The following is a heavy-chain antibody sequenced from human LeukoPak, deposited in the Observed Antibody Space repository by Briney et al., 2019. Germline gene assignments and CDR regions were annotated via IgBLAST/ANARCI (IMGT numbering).Heavy chain of an antibody. CDR3: ARVPSKMAFDI. Sequence: ASVKVSCKASGYTFTSYAMHWVRQAPGQRLEWMGWINAGNGNTKYSQKFQGRVTVTRDTSASTAYMELSSLRSEDTAVYYCARVPSKMAFDIWGQGTMVTVSS. V-gene: IGHV1-3*01. CDR2: INAGNGNT. J-gene: IGHJ3*02. CDR1: GYTFTSYA. D-gene: IGHD5-24*01.